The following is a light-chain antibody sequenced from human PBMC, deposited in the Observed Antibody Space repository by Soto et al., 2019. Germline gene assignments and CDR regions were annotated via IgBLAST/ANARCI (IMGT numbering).Light chain of an antibody. CDR2: AAS. V-gene: IGKV1-9*01. J-gene: IGKJ1*01. CDR1: QGISSY. Sequence: DIQLTQSPSFLSASVGDRVTITCRASQGISSYLAWYQQKPGKAPKLLIYAASTLQSGVPSRFSGSGSGTEFTLTISSLQPDDFATYYCQQYNTYWKMFGQGTKVDIK. CDR3: QQYNTYWKM.